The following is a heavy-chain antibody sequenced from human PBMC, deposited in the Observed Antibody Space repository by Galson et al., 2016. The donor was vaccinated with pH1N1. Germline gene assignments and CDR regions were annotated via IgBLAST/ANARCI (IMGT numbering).Heavy chain of an antibody. CDR2: IYTSGST. J-gene: IGHJ3*02. D-gene: IGHD3-22*01. Sequence: LSLTCTVSGGSISSGSYYWSWIRQPAGKGLEWIGYIYTSGSTNYNPSLKSRVTISVDTSKNQFSLQLNSVTPEDTAVYYCARSEYYYDSSGYRHDTFDIWGQGTTVTVSS. CDR3: ARSEYYYDSSGYRHDTFDI. CDR1: GGSISSGSYY. V-gene: IGHV4-61*09.